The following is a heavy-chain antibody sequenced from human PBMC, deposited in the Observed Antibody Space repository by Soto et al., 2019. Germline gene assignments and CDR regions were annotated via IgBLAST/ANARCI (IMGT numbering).Heavy chain of an antibody. V-gene: IGHV3-23*01. D-gene: IGHD3-16*01. CDR1: GFKFSNYA. Sequence: RRLSCAAPGFKFSNYAMSWVRQAPGKGLEWVSLISATGGGTYYADSVKGRFTISRDNSHNTLYLQVHSLTAEDTAVYYCAKDRRAGGNSAFYFHFWGQGAQVTVAS. CDR2: ISATGGGT. J-gene: IGHJ4*02. CDR3: AKDRRAGGNSAFYFHF.